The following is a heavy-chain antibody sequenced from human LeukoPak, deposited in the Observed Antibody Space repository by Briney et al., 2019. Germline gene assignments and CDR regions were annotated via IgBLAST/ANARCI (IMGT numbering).Heavy chain of an antibody. CDR2: IYYSGST. V-gene: IGHV4-59*01. D-gene: IGHD5-24*01. Sequence: SETLSLTCTVSGDSISSYYWSWIRQPPGKGLEWIGYIYYSGSTNYNPSLKSRVTITVDTSKNQFSLKLSSVTAADTAVYYCAGGAVEMATILADYWGQGTLVTVSS. J-gene: IGHJ4*02. CDR1: GDSISSYY. CDR3: AGGAVEMATILADY.